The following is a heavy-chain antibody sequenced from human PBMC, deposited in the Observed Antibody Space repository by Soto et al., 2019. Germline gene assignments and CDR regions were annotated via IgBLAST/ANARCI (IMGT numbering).Heavy chain of an antibody. CDR2: ISAYNGNT. J-gene: IGHJ5*02. V-gene: IGHV1-18*01. D-gene: IGHD3-9*01. CDR3: ARDLGRVILTRSHPPTNCFDP. CDR1: GYTFTSYG. Sequence: QVQLVQSGAEVKKPGASVKVSCKASGYTFTSYGISWVRQAPGQGLEWMGWISAYNGNTNYAQKLQGRVTMTTDTTTSTAYMELRSLRSDDTAVYYCARDLGRVILTRSHPPTNCFDPWGQGTLVTVSS.